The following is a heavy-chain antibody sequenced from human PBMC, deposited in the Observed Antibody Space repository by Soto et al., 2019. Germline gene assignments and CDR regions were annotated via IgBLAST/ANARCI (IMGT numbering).Heavy chain of an antibody. J-gene: IGHJ5*02. Sequence: GGSLRLSCAASGFTFSSYAMSWVRQAPGKGLEWVSAISGSGGSTYYADSVKGRSTISIDNSKNTLYLQMNSRIAEDTAVYYCAKVENVLRWFGELPSWGQGTLVTVSS. CDR3: AKVENVLRWFGELPS. CDR1: GFTFSSYA. V-gene: IGHV3-23*01. D-gene: IGHD3-10*01. CDR2: ISGSGGST.